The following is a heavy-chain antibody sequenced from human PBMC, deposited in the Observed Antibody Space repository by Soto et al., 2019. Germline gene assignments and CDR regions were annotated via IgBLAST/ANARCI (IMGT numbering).Heavy chain of an antibody. Sequence: GGSLRLSCTVSGFAFNNYGINWVRQAPGKGLEWVSGVSPHAANTYYADSVRGRFIISRDDSRKTVSLDMNSLRGEDSAVYYCATEGAKTTWNFDYWGQGTVVTVSS. V-gene: IGHV3-23*01. CDR1: GFAFNNYG. CDR3: ATEGAKTTWNFDY. CDR2: VSPHAANT. J-gene: IGHJ4*02. D-gene: IGHD1-1*01.